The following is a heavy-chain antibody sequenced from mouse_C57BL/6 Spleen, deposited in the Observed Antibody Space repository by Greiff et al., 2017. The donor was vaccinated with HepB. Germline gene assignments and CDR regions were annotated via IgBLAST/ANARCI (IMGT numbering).Heavy chain of an antibody. CDR1: GFTFSSYG. CDR3: ARHGDGYYGDYAVDY. CDR2: ISSGGSYT. Sequence: EVKVVESGGDLVKPGGSLKLSCAASGFTFSSYGMSWVRQTPDKRLEWVATISSGGSYTYYPDSVKGRFTISRDNAKNTLYLQMSSLKSEDTAMYYCARHGDGYYGDYAVDYWGQGTSVTVSS. D-gene: IGHD2-3*01. V-gene: IGHV5-6*01. J-gene: IGHJ4*01.